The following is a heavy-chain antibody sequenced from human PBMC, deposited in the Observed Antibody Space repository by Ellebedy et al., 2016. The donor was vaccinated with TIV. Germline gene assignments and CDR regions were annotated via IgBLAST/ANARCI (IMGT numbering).Heavy chain of an antibody. CDR1: GFTFSHHG. CDR3: ARASFYDVDLSGWYFDL. Sequence: GGSLRLSCAASGFTFSHHGMHWVRQAPGKGLEWVAVIWYDGTYKSYAESVKGRFTVPRDNSKNTLYLQMNSLRTEDTSVYYCARASFYDVDLSGWYFDLWGRGTLVTVSS. CDR2: IWYDGTYK. D-gene: IGHD3-10*02. J-gene: IGHJ2*01. V-gene: IGHV3-33*01.